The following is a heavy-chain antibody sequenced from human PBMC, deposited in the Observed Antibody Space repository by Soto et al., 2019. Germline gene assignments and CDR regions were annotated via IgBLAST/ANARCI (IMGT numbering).Heavy chain of an antibody. CDR2: ISDSGGRT. Sequence: GGSLRLSCAASGFTFNTYAMSWVRQAPGKGLEWVSAISDSGGRTYYADSVKGRFTISRDNSKNTLYLQMNSLRAEDTAVYFCAKELVNSGWTYFDYWGQGTLVTVSS. J-gene: IGHJ4*02. D-gene: IGHD6-19*01. CDR3: AKELVNSGWTYFDY. V-gene: IGHV3-23*01. CDR1: GFTFNTYA.